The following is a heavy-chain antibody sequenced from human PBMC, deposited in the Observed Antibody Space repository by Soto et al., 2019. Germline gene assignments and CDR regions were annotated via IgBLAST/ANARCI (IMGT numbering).Heavy chain of an antibody. CDR1: GGSMSKFY. V-gene: IGHV4-4*07. CDR2: VYATGTS. CDR3: VRDGSKTLRDCFDP. J-gene: IGHJ5*02. D-gene: IGHD4-17*01. Sequence: NPSETLSLTGSVSGGSMSKFYWSWIRKTAGKGLEWMGRVYATGTSDYNPSLRSRIAMSVDISKKTFSLRLRSVTAADTGVYYCVRDGSKTLRDCFDPWGQGILVTVSS.